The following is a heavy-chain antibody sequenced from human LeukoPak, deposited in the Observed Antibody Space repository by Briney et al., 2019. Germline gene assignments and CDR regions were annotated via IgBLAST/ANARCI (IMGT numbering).Heavy chain of an antibody. CDR2: INPNSGGT. Sequence: ASVKVSCKASGYTFTGYYMRWVRQAPGQGLEWMGWINPNSGGTNYAQKFQGRVTMTRDTSISTAYMELSRLRSEDTAVYYCARDLGYGDYMGWFDPWGQGTLVTVSS. J-gene: IGHJ5*02. V-gene: IGHV1-2*02. CDR3: ARDLGYGDYMGWFDP. CDR1: GYTFTGYY. D-gene: IGHD4-17*01.